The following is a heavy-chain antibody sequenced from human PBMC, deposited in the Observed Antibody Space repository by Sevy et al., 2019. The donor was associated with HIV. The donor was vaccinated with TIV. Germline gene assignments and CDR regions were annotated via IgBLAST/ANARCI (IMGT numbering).Heavy chain of an antibody. CDR3: ARASSPYCGGDCLYAFNI. V-gene: IGHV3-48*02. CDR2: ISSSGSSI. J-gene: IGHJ3*02. Sequence: GGSLRLSCAASGFTFSSFSMNWVRQAPGKTLEWISYISSSGSSIYYADSVKGRFSISRDNAKRSLYLQMNSLTDEDTAVYYCARASSPYCGGDCLYAFNIWGQGTMVTVSS. D-gene: IGHD2-21*02. CDR1: GFTFSSFS.